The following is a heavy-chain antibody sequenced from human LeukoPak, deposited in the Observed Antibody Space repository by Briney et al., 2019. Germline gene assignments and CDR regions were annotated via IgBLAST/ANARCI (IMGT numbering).Heavy chain of an antibody. J-gene: IGHJ4*02. Sequence: ASVKVSCKASGGTFSSYAISWVRQAPGQGLEWMGGIIPIFGTANYAQKFQGRVTMTRDTSTSTVYMELSSLRSEDTAVYYCAREGRRKQWLVLTEEGKDTYFDYWGQGTLVAVSS. D-gene: IGHD6-19*01. CDR3: AREGRRKQWLVLTEEGKDTYFDY. CDR1: GGTFSSYA. V-gene: IGHV1-69*05. CDR2: IIPIFGTA.